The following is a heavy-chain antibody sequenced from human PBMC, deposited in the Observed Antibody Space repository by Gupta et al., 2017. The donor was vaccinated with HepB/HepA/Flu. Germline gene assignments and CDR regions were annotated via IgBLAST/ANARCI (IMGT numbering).Heavy chain of an antibody. Sequence: QVQLVQSGAAVEKTGASVKVSCKASGYNFADYYMHWVRQAPGRGLEWMGMISPNGDGTSYAQRFQDRITVTRDTSTSTVSLEFRSLTSVDTALYYCARSGVGYRFWNGYVGYFEHWGQGTPVTVSS. CDR2: ISPNGDGT. V-gene: IGHV1-46*01. CDR1: GYNFADYY. CDR3: ARSGVGYRFWNGYVGYFEH. J-gene: IGHJ4*02. D-gene: IGHD3-3*01.